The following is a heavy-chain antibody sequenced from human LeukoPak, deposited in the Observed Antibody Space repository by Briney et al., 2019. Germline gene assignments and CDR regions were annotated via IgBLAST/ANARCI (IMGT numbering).Heavy chain of an antibody. D-gene: IGHD2-8*01. V-gene: IGHV3-66*01. CDR2: VYSGRST. Sequence: GGSLRLSCTASGFIVTNNYINWVRQAPGKGLEWVSLVYSGRSTYYADSVKGRFTISRDNSKNMVYLQMNSLRAEDTAMYYCARAPPELLIATIGWGKETLV. J-gene: IGHJ4*02. CDR1: GFIVTNNY. CDR3: ARAPPELLIATIG.